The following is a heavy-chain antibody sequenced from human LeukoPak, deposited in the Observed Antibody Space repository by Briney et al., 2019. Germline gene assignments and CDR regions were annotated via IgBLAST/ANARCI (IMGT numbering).Heavy chain of an antibody. V-gene: IGHV3-23*01. CDR2: ISATGGTT. CDR3: ARGKMTAFLDWFDP. J-gene: IGHJ5*02. CDR1: GFTFSSFA. D-gene: IGHD5-24*01. Sequence: GGSLRLSCAASGFTFSSFAMSWVRQAPGKGLEWVSAISATGGTTYYADSVKGRFTTSRDNSKNTLYLQLNTLRAEDTAKYYCARGKMTAFLDWFDPWGQGTPVTVSS.